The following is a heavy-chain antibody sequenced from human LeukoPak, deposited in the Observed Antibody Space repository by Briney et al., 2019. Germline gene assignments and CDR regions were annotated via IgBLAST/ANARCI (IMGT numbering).Heavy chain of an antibody. J-gene: IGHJ4*02. Sequence: PGGSLRLSCAASGFTFSNSPMTWVRQAPGKGLEWVAAISTSGSDTIYTDSVKDRFTISRDNSKNTLYLQMNNLRAEDTAVYYCAKGGNYAPLDYWGQGTLVTVSS. V-gene: IGHV3-23*01. CDR1: GFTFSNSP. CDR3: AKGGNYAPLDY. D-gene: IGHD1-7*01. CDR2: ISTSGSDT.